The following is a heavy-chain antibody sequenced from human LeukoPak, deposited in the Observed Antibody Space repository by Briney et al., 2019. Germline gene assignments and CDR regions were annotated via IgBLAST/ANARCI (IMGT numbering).Heavy chain of an antibody. CDR2: MNPNSGNT. Sequence: RASVTVSCTASGYTFTSYDINWVRQATGQGLEWMGWMNPNSGNTGYAQKFQGRVTMTRNTSISTAYMELSSLRSEDTAVYYCARGAYSSSWYPYYYYYYGMDVWGQGTTVTVSS. J-gene: IGHJ6*02. CDR1: GYTFTSYD. CDR3: ARGAYSSSWYPYYYYYYGMDV. D-gene: IGHD6-13*01. V-gene: IGHV1-8*01.